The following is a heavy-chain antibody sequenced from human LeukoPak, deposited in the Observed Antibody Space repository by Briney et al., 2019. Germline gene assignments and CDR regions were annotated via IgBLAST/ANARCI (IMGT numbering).Heavy chain of an antibody. CDR3: ARHAPHEDGNKRGFES. J-gene: IGHJ4*02. CDR1: GDFISSGSYY. Sequence: SETLSLTCTVSGDFISSGSYYCGWMRQPPGKGLEWIASIRQSGSTYYNPSLKSRVTISVDTSKNHFSLMLNSMSAADTAVYFCARHAPHEDGNKRGFESWGQGTPVTVSS. V-gene: IGHV4-39*01. D-gene: IGHD4-23*01. CDR2: IRQSGST.